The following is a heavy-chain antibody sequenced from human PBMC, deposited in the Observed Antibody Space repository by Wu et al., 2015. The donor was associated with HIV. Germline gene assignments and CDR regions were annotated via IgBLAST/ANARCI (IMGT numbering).Heavy chain of an antibody. Sequence: QVQLVQFGAEVKKPGSSVKVICKASGDGFRGYAISWVRQAPGQGLEWMGGISPLFQTTKHAQKFQGRLRITTDESKTTAYLELNSLKSEDTAVYYCARNTDSVATSLYSLGVWGPGTTVIVSS. CDR1: GDGFRGYA. V-gene: IGHV1-69*05. D-gene: IGHD6-19*01. J-gene: IGHJ6*02. CDR2: ISPLFQTT. CDR3: ARNTDSVATSLYSLGV.